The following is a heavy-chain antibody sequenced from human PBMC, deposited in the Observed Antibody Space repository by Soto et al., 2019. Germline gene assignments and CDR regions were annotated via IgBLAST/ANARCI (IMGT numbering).Heavy chain of an antibody. Sequence: QVQLVQSGAEVKKPGSSMKVSCKASGDLFSSYAISWVRQAPGHGLEWMGGIIPIFGTPNKAQRFQGRVTITADKFTSTVYMVLSSLRFEDTAVYFCARGRADYQLVPPKFYYHAMDVWGQGTTVTVSS. CDR3: ARGRADYQLVPPKFYYHAMDV. V-gene: IGHV1-69*06. J-gene: IGHJ6*02. CDR1: GDLFSSYA. D-gene: IGHD6-13*01. CDR2: IIPIFGTP.